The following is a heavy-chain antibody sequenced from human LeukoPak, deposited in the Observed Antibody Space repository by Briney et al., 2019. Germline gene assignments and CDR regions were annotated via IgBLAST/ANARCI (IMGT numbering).Heavy chain of an antibody. V-gene: IGHV3-30*02. D-gene: IGHD6-13*01. CDR3: AKGSSSWYGGWFDP. CDR2: IRSDGSNK. CDR1: GFTFSNYG. Sequence: GGSLRLSCAASGFTFSNYGMRWVRQAPGKGLEWVAFIRSDGSNKFYADSVKGRFTISRDNSKNTLYLQMNSLRAEDTAVYYCAKGSSSWYGGWFDPWGQGTLVTVSS. J-gene: IGHJ5*02.